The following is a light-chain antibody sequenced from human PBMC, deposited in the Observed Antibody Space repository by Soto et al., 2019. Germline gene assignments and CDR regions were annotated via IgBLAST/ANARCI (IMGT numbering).Light chain of an antibody. J-gene: IGKJ4*01. CDR3: QQYNDWVT. Sequence: ETVMTQSPDILPVSPGEGATLSCRASQNVGSNLAWYQQKPGQAPRLLIYGASTRATGIPVRFSGSGSGTEFTLTISSLQSEDFAVYYCQQYNDWVTFGGGTKVDIK. CDR2: GAS. CDR1: QNVGSN. V-gene: IGKV3D-15*01.